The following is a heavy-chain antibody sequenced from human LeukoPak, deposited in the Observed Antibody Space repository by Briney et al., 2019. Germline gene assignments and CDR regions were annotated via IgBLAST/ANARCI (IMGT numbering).Heavy chain of an antibody. Sequence: SVKVSCKASGGTFSSYATSWVRQAPGQGLEWMGGIIPIFGTANYAQKFQGRVTITADESTSTAYMELSSLRSEDTAVYYCANTYYYDSSGYEGGVWFDPWGQGTLVTVSS. J-gene: IGHJ5*02. CDR3: ANTYYYDSSGYEGGVWFDP. V-gene: IGHV1-69*13. CDR2: IIPIFGTA. CDR1: GGTFSSYA. D-gene: IGHD3-22*01.